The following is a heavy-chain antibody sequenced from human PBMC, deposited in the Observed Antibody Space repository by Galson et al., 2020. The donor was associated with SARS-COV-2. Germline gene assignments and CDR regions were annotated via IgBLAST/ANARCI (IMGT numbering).Heavy chain of an antibody. CDR3: AKEGPSYDFWVGSSWSADS. J-gene: IGHJ4*02. Sequence: TGGSLRLSCAASGFTFSSYAMHWVRQAPGKGLEWVAVISYDGSDKNYADSVKGRFTISRDNSKNTVYLQMNSLRPEDTAVYYCAKEGPSYDFWVGSSWSADSWGQGTLVTVSS. CDR2: ISYDGSDK. D-gene: IGHD3-3*01. CDR1: GFTFSSYA. V-gene: IGHV3-30-3*01.